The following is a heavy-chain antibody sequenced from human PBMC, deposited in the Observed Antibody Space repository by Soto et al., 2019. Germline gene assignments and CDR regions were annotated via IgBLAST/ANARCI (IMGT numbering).Heavy chain of an antibody. CDR1: GYTFTRYG. Sequence: QVQLVQSGAEVKKPVASVKVSCKASGYTFTRYGISWVRQAPGQGLEWMGWISAYNGNRNYAQKLQGRVTMTTDTSSSTAYMELRSLRSDDTAVYYCARADMSLVWFDPWGQGTLVTVSS. J-gene: IGHJ5*02. D-gene: IGHD2-15*01. V-gene: IGHV1-18*01. CDR3: ARADMSLVWFDP. CDR2: ISAYNGNR.